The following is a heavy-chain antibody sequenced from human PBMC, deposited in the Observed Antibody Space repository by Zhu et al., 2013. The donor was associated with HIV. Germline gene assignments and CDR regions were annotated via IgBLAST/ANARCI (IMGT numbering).Heavy chain of an antibody. J-gene: IGHJ4*02. CDR3: ARAPDLGDEN. CDR2: ISASNGNT. CDR1: GYTFSNFG. Sequence: QVQLVQSGAEVKKPGASVKVSCKASGYTFSNFGITWVRQAPGQGLEWMGWISASNGNTKYAERVQGRLTITADKSTSTVYMKLSSLRDEDTAVYYCARAPDLGDENWGQGTLVAVSS. V-gene: IGHV1-18*01. D-gene: IGHD4-17*01.